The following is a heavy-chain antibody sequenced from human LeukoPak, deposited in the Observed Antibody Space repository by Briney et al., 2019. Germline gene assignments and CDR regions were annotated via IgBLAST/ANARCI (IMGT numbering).Heavy chain of an antibody. V-gene: IGHV3-23*01. D-gene: IGHD5-18*01. CDR2: ITAAGNVP. CDR1: GFTFNSYA. J-gene: IGHJ4*02. CDR3: ARDDGIYSYSDY. Sequence: GGSLRLSCTASGFTFNSYAMAWVRQAPGQGLEWVSTITAAGNVPWYSDSVRGRFTISRDNSKNTLYLQMNSLRAEDTAVYYCARDDGIYSYSDYWGQGTLVTVSS.